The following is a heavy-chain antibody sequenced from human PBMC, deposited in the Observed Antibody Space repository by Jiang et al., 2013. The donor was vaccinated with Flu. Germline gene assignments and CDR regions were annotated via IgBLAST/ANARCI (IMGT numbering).Heavy chain of an antibody. CDR1: GDSVSSNSTA. CDR2: TYYRSKWYT. Sequence: QTLSLTCAISGDSVSSNSTAWNWIRQSPSRGLEWLGRTYYRSKWYTNYAISVEGRITINPDTSKNQLSLQLNSVTPEDTAVYYCVRGAPRLFDYWGQGILVT. V-gene: IGHV6-1*01. CDR3: VRGAPRLFDY. J-gene: IGHJ4*02.